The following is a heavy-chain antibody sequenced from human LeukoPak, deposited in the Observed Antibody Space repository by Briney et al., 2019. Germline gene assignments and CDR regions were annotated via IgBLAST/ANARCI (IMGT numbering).Heavy chain of an antibody. CDR3: ARGDTAMVDY. J-gene: IGHJ4*02. V-gene: IGHV1-46*01. CDR1: GYTFTSYY. Sequence: ASVKVSCKASGYTFTSYYMHWVRQAPGQGLEGMGIINPSGGSTSHAQKFQGRVTMTRDMSTSTVYMALSSLRSEDTAVYYCARGDTAMVDYWGQGTLVTVSS. D-gene: IGHD5-18*01. CDR2: INPSGGST.